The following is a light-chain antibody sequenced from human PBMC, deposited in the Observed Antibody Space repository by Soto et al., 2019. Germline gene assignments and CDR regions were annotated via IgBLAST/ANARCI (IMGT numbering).Light chain of an antibody. CDR2: GAY. CDR1: QSVISTY. CDR3: QQYCSSLTWT. V-gene: IGKV3-20*01. Sequence: EIVLTQSPGTLSLSPGEGATLSCRASQSVISTYLAWYQQSPGQAPRLLIYGAYNRASDIPDTFSGSESGKDFTLAMSILEPEDFAVYYCQQYCSSLTWTFGQGTKVEIK. J-gene: IGKJ1*01.